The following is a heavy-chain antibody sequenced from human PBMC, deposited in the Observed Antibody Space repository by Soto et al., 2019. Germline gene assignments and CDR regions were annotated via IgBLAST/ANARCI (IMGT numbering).Heavy chain of an antibody. D-gene: IGHD3-10*01. Sequence: QVQLVQSGAEVKKPGASVKVSCKASGYTFTGYYMHWVRQAPGQGLEWMGWINPNSGGTNYAQKFQGRVTMTRDTSISTSYTELSRLRSDDTAVYYCARDDGPRVPDYYYGMDVWCQGTTLTVSS. V-gene: IGHV1-2*02. J-gene: IGHJ6*02. CDR3: ARDDGPRVPDYYYGMDV. CDR2: INPNSGGT. CDR1: GYTFTGYY.